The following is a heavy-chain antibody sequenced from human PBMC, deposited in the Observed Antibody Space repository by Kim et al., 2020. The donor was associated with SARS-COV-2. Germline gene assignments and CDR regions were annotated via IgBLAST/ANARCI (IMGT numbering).Heavy chain of an antibody. Sequence: RLTISRDNAKNSLYLQMNSLRAEDTAVYYCARGGTYYDSSGYPVFGAFDIWGQGTMVTVSS. D-gene: IGHD3-22*01. CDR3: ARGGTYYDSSGYPVFGAFDI. J-gene: IGHJ3*02. V-gene: IGHV3-11*04.